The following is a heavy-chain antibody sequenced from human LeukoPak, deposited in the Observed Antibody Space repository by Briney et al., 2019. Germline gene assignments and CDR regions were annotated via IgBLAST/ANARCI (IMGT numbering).Heavy chain of an antibody. CDR1: GGFISSYY. J-gene: IGHJ5*02. V-gene: IGHV4-59*01. CDR2: IYYSGST. CDR3: ARGGYYGSGSDFRFDP. Sequence: SETLSLTCTVSGGFISSYYWSWVRQPPGKGLEWIGYIYYSGSTNYKPPLKSGVTISVDTSKTQFSLKLSSVAAADTAVYYCARGGYYGSGSDFRFDPWGQGTLVTVSS. D-gene: IGHD3-10*01.